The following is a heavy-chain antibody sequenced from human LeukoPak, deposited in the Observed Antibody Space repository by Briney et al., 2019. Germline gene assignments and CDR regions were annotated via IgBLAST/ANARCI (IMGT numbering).Heavy chain of an antibody. D-gene: IGHD4-17*01. CDR2: IYTSGST. V-gene: IGHV4-59*10. CDR1: VGSFSSYY. CDR3: ARGGYGDWVEAFDI. J-gene: IGHJ4*02. Sequence: PSETLSLTCAVYVGSFSSYYWSWIRQPAGKGLEWIGRIYTSGSTNYNPSLKSRVTMSVDTSKNQFSLKLSSVTAADTAVYYCARGGYGDWVEAFDIWGQGTLVTVSS.